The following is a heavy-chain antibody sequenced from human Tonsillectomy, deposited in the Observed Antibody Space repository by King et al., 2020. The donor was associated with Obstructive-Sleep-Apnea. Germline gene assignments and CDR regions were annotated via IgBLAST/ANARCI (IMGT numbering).Heavy chain of an antibody. D-gene: IGHD2-2*01. V-gene: IGHV4-31*03. J-gene: IGHJ3*02. Sequence: QLQESGPGLVKPSQTLSLTCTVSGGSISSFGYYWSWIRQHPGKGLEWIGYIYYSGTTYYNPSLKSRVTISLDTSKNQFSLKLSSVTAADTAVYYCARGAMTLGAFDIWGQGTMVTVSS. CDR3: ARGAMTLGAFDI. CDR1: GGSISSFGYY. CDR2: IYYSGTT.